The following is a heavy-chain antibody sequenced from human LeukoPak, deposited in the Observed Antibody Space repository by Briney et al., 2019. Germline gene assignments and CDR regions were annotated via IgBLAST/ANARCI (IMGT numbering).Heavy chain of an antibody. CDR1: GGALSSYS. Sequence: SETLSLTCTVSGGALSSYSWTWVRQPPGKGLEWIGYIYYSGSTNYNPSLTSRVTISVDTSKNQFSLRLSSVTAADTAVYYCARQDWVAAPASLDYYYMDVWGKGTTVTVSS. D-gene: IGHD6-13*01. CDR2: IYYSGST. J-gene: IGHJ6*03. V-gene: IGHV4-59*08. CDR3: ARQDWVAAPASLDYYYMDV.